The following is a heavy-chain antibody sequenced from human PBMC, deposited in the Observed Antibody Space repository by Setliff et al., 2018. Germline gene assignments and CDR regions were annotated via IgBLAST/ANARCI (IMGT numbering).Heavy chain of an antibody. CDR1: GFNFGVYA. CDR3: ARDPIGPFLSYMDD. J-gene: IGHJ6*03. D-gene: IGHD3-16*01. Sequence: LRLSCAASGFNFGVYAMHWVRQAPGKGLEWVAVISYDKSNEYYADSVKGRFTISRDNSRNTLYLQMNSLIGEDTAVYFCARDPIGPFLSYMDDWGKGTTVTVSS. CDR2: ISYDKSNE. V-gene: IGHV3-30*04.